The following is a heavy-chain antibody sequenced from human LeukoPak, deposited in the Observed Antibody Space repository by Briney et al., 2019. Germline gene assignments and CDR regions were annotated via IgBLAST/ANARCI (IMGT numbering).Heavy chain of an antibody. Sequence: SETLSLTCSVSGGSISGYYWTWIRQPAGKGLEWIGRVYTSGSTHYNPSLKTRLTMSVDTSKNQFSLKPSSVTAADTAVYYCARLITGTTTAFDIWGQGTMVTVSS. J-gene: IGHJ3*02. V-gene: IGHV4-4*07. CDR1: GGSISGYY. CDR2: VYTSGST. D-gene: IGHD1-7*01. CDR3: ARLITGTTTAFDI.